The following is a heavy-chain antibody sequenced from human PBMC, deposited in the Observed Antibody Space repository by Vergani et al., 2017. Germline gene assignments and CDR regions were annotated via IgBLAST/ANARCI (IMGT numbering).Heavy chain of an antibody. CDR1: GGSISSGSYY. CDR3: ARAIRNDYYYMDV. V-gene: IGHV4-61*02. J-gene: IGHJ6*03. D-gene: IGHD2-2*02. CDR2: IYTSGST. Sequence: QGQLQESGPGLVKPSQTLSLTCTVSGGSISSGSYYWSWIRQPAGKGLEWIGRIYTSGSTNYNPPLKSRVTISVDTSKNQFSLKLSSVTAADTAVYYCARAIRNDYYYMDVWGKGTTVTVSS.